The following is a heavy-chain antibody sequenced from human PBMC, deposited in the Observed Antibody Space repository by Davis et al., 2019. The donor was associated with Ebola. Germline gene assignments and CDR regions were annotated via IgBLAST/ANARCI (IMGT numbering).Heavy chain of an antibody. V-gene: IGHV1-3*01. CDR1: GYTFNSYG. CDR2: INGGYGDT. CDR3: ARGSRLSPEDY. D-gene: IGHD2/OR15-2a*01. Sequence: AASVKVSCKASGYTFNSYGMHWVRHAPGQSLEWMGWINGGYGDTKYSQRFQDRFTITRDTSASTLYMELSSLRSEDTAVYYCARGSRLSPEDYWGQGTLVTVSS. J-gene: IGHJ4*02.